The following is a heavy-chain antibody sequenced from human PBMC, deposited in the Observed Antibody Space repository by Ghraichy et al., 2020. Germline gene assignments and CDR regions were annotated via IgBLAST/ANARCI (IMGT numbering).Heavy chain of an antibody. CDR1: GGSFSSPDSY. V-gene: IGHV4-39*01. CDR3: ARRFCDGGACYNGYYFDV. Sequence: SETLSLTCTVSGGSFSSPDSYWGWIRQPPGKGLEWIAHIYYSGTSYYNPALRSRVSISVDTSKKQFSLRLSSVTAADTATYYCARRFCDGGACYNGYYFDVWGQGTLVTVSS. D-gene: IGHD2-21*02. J-gene: IGHJ4*02. CDR2: IYYSGTS.